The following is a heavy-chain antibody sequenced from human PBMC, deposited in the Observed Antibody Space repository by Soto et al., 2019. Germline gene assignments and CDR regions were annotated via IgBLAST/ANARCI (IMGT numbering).Heavy chain of an antibody. CDR2: ISSSSSYI. Sequence: GGSLRLSCAASGFTFSSYSMNWVRQAPGKGLEWVSSISSSSSYIYYADSVKGRFTISRDNAKNSLYLQMNSLRAEDTAVYYCASDCSSTSCSGWDAFEIWGQGTMVT. D-gene: IGHD2-2*01. J-gene: IGHJ3*02. CDR3: ASDCSSTSCSGWDAFEI. V-gene: IGHV3-21*01. CDR1: GFTFSSYS.